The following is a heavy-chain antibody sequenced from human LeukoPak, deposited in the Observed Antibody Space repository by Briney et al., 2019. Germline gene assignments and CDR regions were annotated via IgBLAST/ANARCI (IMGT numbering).Heavy chain of an antibody. J-gene: IGHJ5*02. D-gene: IGHD2-2*01. Sequence: GASVKVSCKASGYTFTSYGISWVRQAPGQGLEWMGRINPNSGGTNYAQKFQGRVTMTRDTSISTAYMELSRLRSDDTAVYYCARDFLVPAAPYNWFDPWGQGTLVTVSS. CDR1: GYTFTSYG. CDR3: ARDFLVPAAPYNWFDP. CDR2: INPNSGGT. V-gene: IGHV1-2*06.